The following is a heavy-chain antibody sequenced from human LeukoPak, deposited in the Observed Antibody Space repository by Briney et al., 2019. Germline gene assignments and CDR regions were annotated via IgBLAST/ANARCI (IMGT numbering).Heavy chain of an antibody. CDR1: GFTFSSYV. CDR3: PRDGVVPAAPGFDY. J-gene: IGHJ4*02. V-gene: IGHV3-33*01. Sequence: GRSLRLSCAASGFTFSSYVMHWVRQAPGKGLEWVAVIWYDGSNKYYADSVKGRFTISRDNSKNTLYLQMNSLRAEDTAVYYCPRDGVVPAAPGFDYWGQGTLVTVSS. D-gene: IGHD2-2*01. CDR2: IWYDGSNK.